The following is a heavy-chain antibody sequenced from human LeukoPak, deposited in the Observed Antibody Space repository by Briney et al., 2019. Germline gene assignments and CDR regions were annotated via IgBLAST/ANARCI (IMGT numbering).Heavy chain of an antibody. J-gene: IGHJ4*02. Sequence: PGGSLRLSCAASGFTLSSYEMNWVRQAPGKGLEWVSQISSSGGTKYYADSVKGRFTISRDNAKNSLYLQMNSLRAEDTAVYYCARSGPYGSGKGFDYWGQGTLVTVSS. V-gene: IGHV3-48*03. CDR1: GFTLSSYE. CDR3: ARSGPYGSGKGFDY. CDR2: ISSSGGTK. D-gene: IGHD3-10*01.